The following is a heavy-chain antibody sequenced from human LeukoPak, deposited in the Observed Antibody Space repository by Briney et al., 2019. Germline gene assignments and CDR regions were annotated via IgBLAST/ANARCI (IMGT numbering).Heavy chain of an antibody. Sequence: GASVKVSCKASGGTFSSYAISWVRQAPGQGLEWMGGIIPIFGTANYAQKFQGRVTITADESTSTAYMELSSLRSEDTAVYYCARAASRDGYNDYWGQGTLVTVSS. J-gene: IGHJ4*02. CDR1: GGTFSSYA. CDR3: ARAASRDGYNDY. V-gene: IGHV1-69*13. CDR2: IIPIFGTA. D-gene: IGHD5-24*01.